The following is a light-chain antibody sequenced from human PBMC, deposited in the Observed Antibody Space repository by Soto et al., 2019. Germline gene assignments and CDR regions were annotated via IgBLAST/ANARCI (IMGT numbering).Light chain of an antibody. CDR1: QGISRY. J-gene: IGKJ1*01. Sequence: DNPLTQSPSFLSASVGDRGTITCRASQGISRYLAWYQQRPGKSPKLLMYGASSLQNGVPSRFSGSASGTTFTLPFNNLPLEDFETYYCQQLTNFPRTFGQVTKVE. CDR2: GAS. CDR3: QQLTNFPRT. V-gene: IGKV1-9*01.